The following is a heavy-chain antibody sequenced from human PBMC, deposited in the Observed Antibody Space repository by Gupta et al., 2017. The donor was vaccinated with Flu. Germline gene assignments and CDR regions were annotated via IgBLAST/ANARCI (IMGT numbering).Heavy chain of an antibody. CDR1: GGTFSSYT. CDR2: IIPILGIA. J-gene: IGHJ2*01. Sequence: QVQLVQSGAEVKKPGSSVKVSCKASGGTFSSYTISWVRQAPGQGLEWMGRIIPILGIANYAQKFQGRVTITADKSTSTAYMELSSLRSEDTAVYYCARDPEVDGAYCGGDCYPTAFDLWGRGTLVTVSS. V-gene: IGHV1-69*08. CDR3: ARDPEVDGAYCGGDCYPTAFDL. D-gene: IGHD2-21*02.